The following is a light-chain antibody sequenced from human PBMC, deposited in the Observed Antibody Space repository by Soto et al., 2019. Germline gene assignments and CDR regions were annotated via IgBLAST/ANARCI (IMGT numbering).Light chain of an antibody. J-gene: IGLJ1*01. CDR3: CSYAGSGTDNYV. CDR1: SSDIGTYNL. V-gene: IGLV2-23*01. Sequence: QSVLTQPASVSGSPGQSITISCTGTSSDIGTYNLVSWYQHYPGKDPKLMIYEGIKRPSGVSNRFSGSKSGSTAFLTISGLQAEDEADYNCCSYAGSGTDNYVFGSGTKVTVL. CDR2: EGI.